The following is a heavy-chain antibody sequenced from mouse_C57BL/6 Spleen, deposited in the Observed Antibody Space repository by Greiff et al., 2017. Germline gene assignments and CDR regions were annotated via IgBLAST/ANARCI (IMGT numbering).Heavy chain of an antibody. CDR1: GYTFTDYY. Sequence: VQLQQSGPELVKPGASVKISCKASGYTFTDYYMNWVKQSHGKSLEWIGDINPNNGGTSYNQKFKGKATLTVDKSSSTAYMELRSLTSEDSAVYYCARRENYYGSSSYYAMDYWGQGTSVTVSS. V-gene: IGHV1-26*01. CDR2: INPNNGGT. D-gene: IGHD1-1*01. J-gene: IGHJ4*01. CDR3: ARRENYYGSSSYYAMDY.